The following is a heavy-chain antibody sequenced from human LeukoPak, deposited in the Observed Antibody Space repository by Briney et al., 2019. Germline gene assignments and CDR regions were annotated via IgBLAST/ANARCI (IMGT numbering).Heavy chain of an antibody. CDR3: VEGIFDY. J-gene: IGHJ4*02. CDR2: ISGSGHTT. CDR1: GVSGVTFSNYA. Sequence: GASLRLSCAASGVSGVTFSNYALNWVRQAPGKGLEWVSDISGSGHTTNYADSVNGRFSISRDNSKTTLYLQTSSLRVEDTAVYYCVEGIFDYWGQGTLVTVSS. V-gene: IGHV3-23*01. D-gene: IGHD3-10*01.